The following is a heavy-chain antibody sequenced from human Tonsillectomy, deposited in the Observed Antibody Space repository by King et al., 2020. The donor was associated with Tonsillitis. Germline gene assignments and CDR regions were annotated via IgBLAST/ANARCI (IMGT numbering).Heavy chain of an antibody. D-gene: IGHD3-9*01. CDR1: GGTFNSYA. CDR3: AMDVDYDIVTGSDSDFYYYGMDV. J-gene: IGHJ6*02. V-gene: IGHV1-69*09. CDR2: IIPILDIA. Sequence: VQLVESGAEVKKPGSSVKVSCKASGGTFNSYAISWVRQAPGQGLEWMGRIIPILDIANYAQKFQGRVTITADKSTSTAYMELSSLRSEDTAVYYCAMDVDYDIVTGSDSDFYYYGMDVWGQGTAVTVSS.